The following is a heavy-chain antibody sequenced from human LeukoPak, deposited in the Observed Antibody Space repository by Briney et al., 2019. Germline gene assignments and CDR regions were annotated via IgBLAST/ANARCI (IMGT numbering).Heavy chain of an antibody. CDR3: ARAIHSSGYPPADY. CDR2: ISSDGGST. CDR1: GFTFTTYA. V-gene: IGHV3-64*01. J-gene: IGHJ4*02. Sequence: GGSLRLSCSASGFTFTTYAMHWVRQAPGKGLEYVSAISSDGGSTYYANSVKGRFTISRDNSKNTLYLQMGSLRAEDMAVYYCARAIHSSGYPPADYWGQGTLVTVSS. D-gene: IGHD3-22*01.